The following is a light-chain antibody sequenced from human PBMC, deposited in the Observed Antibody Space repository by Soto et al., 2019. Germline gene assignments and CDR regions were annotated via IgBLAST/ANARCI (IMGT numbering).Light chain of an antibody. CDR1: QSVTSSC. CDR2: TTS. J-gene: IGKJ3*01. V-gene: IGKV3-20*01. Sequence: EIVLTQSPATLSLSPGERATLSCTASQSVTSSCLAWYQRKPGQAPRLLIHTTSARATDIPERFRGSGSGTCFTLTISRLQPDDFAVYYCQQCGGSPLFSFGPGTRVD. CDR3: QQCGGSPLFS.